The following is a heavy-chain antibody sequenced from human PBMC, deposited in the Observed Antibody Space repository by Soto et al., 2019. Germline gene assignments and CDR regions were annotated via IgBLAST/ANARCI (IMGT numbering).Heavy chain of an antibody. V-gene: IGHV3-74*01. CDR1: GFTFSSYW. Sequence: PGGSLRLSCAASGFTFSSYWMHWVRQAPGKGQVWVSRINSDGSSTSYADSVKGRFTISRDNAKNTLYLQMNSLRAEDTAVYYCASLVYAIPPHYYYCYMDVWGKGTTVTVAS. J-gene: IGHJ6*03. CDR3: ASLVYAIPPHYYYCYMDV. CDR2: INSDGSST. D-gene: IGHD2-8*01.